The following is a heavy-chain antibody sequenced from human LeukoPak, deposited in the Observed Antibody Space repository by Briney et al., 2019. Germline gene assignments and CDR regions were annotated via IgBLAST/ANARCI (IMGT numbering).Heavy chain of an antibody. V-gene: IGHV3-33*01. J-gene: IGHJ4*02. CDR3: ARDQAYYYDSSGYFFWGYYFDY. Sequence: GGSLRLSCAASGFTFSSYGMHWVRQAPGKGLEWVAVIWYDGSNKYYADSVKGRFTISRDNSKNTLYLQMNSLRAEDTAVYYCARDQAYYYDSSGYFFWGYYFDYWGQGTLVTVSS. CDR2: IWYDGSNK. D-gene: IGHD3-22*01. CDR1: GFTFSSYG.